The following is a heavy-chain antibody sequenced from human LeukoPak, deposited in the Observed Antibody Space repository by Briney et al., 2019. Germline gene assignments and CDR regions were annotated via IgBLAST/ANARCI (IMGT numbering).Heavy chain of an antibody. Sequence: GRSLRLSCAASGFTFDDYAMHWVRQAPGKGLEWVSGISWNSGSIGYADSVKGRFTISRDNAKNSLYLQMNSLTAEDTALYYCAKDMWGGYYYYGMDVWGQGTTVTVSS. J-gene: IGHJ6*02. CDR2: ISWNSGSI. CDR1: GFTFDDYA. V-gene: IGHV3-9*01. D-gene: IGHD3-16*01. CDR3: AKDMWGGYYYYGMDV.